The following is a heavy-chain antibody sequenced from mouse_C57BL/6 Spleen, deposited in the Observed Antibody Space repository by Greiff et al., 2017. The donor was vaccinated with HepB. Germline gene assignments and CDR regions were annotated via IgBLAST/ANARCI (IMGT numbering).Heavy chain of an antibody. D-gene: IGHD4-1*01. CDR1: GYSFTDYN. J-gene: IGHJ3*01. CDR3: AKETGTGPFAY. V-gene: IGHV1-39*01. Sequence: VQLKESGPELVKPGASVKISCKASGYSFTDYNMNWVKQSNGKSLEWIGVINPNYGTTSYNQKFKGKATLTVDQSSSTAFMQLNSLTSEDSAVYYCAKETGTGPFAYWGQGTLVTVSA. CDR2: INPNYGTT.